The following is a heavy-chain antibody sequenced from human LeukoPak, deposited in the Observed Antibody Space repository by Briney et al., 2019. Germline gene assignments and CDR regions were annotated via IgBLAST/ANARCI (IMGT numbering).Heavy chain of an antibody. CDR1: GFTLSSYW. Sequence: GGSLRLSCAASGFTLSSYWMTWVRQAPGKGLEWVAYIKQDGSEKYYMDSVKGRFTISRDNAKNSLYLQMNSLRAEDTAVYFCAGHYDSSGYRVDVFDIWGQGTMVTVSS. CDR2: IKQDGSEK. CDR3: AGHYDSSGYRVDVFDI. V-gene: IGHV3-7*01. D-gene: IGHD3-22*01. J-gene: IGHJ3*02.